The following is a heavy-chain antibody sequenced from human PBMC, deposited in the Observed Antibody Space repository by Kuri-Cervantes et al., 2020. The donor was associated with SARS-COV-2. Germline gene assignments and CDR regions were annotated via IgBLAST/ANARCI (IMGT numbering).Heavy chain of an antibody. V-gene: IGHV4-39*07. CDR2: IYYSGST. D-gene: IGHD1-7*01. J-gene: IGHJ6*02. CDR3: ARGSMYNWNYRRANYYYGMDV. Sequence: SETLSLTCTVSGGSISSSSYYWAWIRQPPGKGLEWIGSIYYSGSTNYNPSLKSRVTISVDTSKNQFSLKLSSVTAADTAVYYCARGSMYNWNYRRANYYYGMDVWGQGTTVTVSS. CDR1: GGSISSSSYY.